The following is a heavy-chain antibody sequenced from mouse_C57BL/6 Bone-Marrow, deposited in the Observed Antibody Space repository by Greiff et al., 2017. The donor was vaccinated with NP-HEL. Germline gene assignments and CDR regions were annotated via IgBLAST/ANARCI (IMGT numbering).Heavy chain of an antibody. CDR2: ISSGGSYT. V-gene: IGHV5-6*01. D-gene: IGHD2-5*01. CDR3: ARHYYSNYFDY. J-gene: IGHJ2*01. Sequence: EVHLVESGGDLVRPGGSLKLSCAASGFTFSSYGMSWVRQTPDKRLEWVATISSGGSYTCYPDSVKGRFTISRDNAKNTLYLQMSSLKSEDTAMYYCARHYYSNYFDYWGQGTTLTVS. CDR1: GFTFSSYG.